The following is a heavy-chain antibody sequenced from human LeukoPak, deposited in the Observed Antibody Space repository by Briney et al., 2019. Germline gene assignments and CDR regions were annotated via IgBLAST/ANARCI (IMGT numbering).Heavy chain of an antibody. D-gene: IGHD3-22*01. CDR2: ISYDGSNK. CDR1: GFTFSSYA. V-gene: IGHV3-30-3*01. Sequence: GSLRLSCAASGFTFSSYAMHWVRQAPGKGLEWVAVISYDGSNKYYADSVKGRFTISRDNSKNTLYLQMNSLRAEDTAVYYCARGTMIVGSDYWGQGIPVTVSS. J-gene: IGHJ4*02. CDR3: ARGTMIVGSDY.